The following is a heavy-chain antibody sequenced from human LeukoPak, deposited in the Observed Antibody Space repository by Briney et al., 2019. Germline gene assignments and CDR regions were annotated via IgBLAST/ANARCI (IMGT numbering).Heavy chain of an antibody. D-gene: IGHD5-12*01. Sequence: SETLSLTCGVSGGCFSAYCWTWIRQLPGKGLEYIGQITQSGTTNYNASLRSRVTISVDTSKNQFSLKLSSVTAADTAVYYRARQTDIVAGYFDYWGQGTLVTVSS. CDR2: ITQSGTT. J-gene: IGHJ4*02. CDR3: ARQTDIVAGYFDY. CDR1: GGCFSAYC. V-gene: IGHV4-34*01.